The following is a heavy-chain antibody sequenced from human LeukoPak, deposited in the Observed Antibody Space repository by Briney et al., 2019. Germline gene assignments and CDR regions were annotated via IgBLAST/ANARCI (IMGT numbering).Heavy chain of an antibody. D-gene: IGHD3-22*01. CDR3: ARGLATYSSGFIDY. V-gene: IGHV3-66*01. CDR1: GFTVSSND. CDR2: VYSGGPL. J-gene: IGHJ4*02. Sequence: PGGSLRLSCAASGFTVSSNDMSWVRQAPGKGLEWVSIVYSGGPLYYTDSAKGRFTISRDNSRNTLYLQMNSLRAEDTAVYYCARGLATYSSGFIDYWGQGTLVTVSS.